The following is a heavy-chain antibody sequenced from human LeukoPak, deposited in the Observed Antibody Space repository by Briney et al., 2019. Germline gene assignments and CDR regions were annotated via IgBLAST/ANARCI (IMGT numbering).Heavy chain of an antibody. Sequence: SETLSLTCTVSGGSISSSSYYWGWIHQPPGKGLEWIGSIYYSESTYYNPSLKSRVTISVDTSKNQFSLKLSSVTAADTAVYYCARINYYGSGRDYYYYYMDVWGKGTTVTISS. J-gene: IGHJ6*03. D-gene: IGHD3-10*01. CDR3: ARINYYGSGRDYYYYYMDV. V-gene: IGHV4-39*01. CDR1: GGSISSSSYY. CDR2: IYYSEST.